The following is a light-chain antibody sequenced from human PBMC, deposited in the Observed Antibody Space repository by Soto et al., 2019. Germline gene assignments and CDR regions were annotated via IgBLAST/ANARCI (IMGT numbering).Light chain of an antibody. Sequence: DSQMPTSTYTISASVLYISNITLLCSQSISSWLAWYQQKPGKAPKLLIYDASSLQSGVPSRFSGSGSEREFTLTISSLQPDDFATYYCQQHNGYRTWKFGQGTKVDIK. V-gene: IGKV1-5*01. CDR2: DAS. CDR1: QSISSW. CDR3: QQHNGYRTWK. J-gene: IGKJ1*01.